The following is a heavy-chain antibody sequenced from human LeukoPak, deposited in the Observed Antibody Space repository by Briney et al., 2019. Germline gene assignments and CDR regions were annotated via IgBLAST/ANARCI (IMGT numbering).Heavy chain of an antibody. V-gene: IGHV4-59*01. D-gene: IGHD3-16*01. Sequence: SETLSLTCSVSGGSISGYYWSWIRQPPGKGLEWIGYFSYSGSTNYNPSLKRRVTISPDTSKNQFSLKLSSVTAADTATYYCASGLGDYFDYWGQGTLVTVSS. CDR3: ASGLGDYFDY. CDR2: FSYSGST. CDR1: GGSISGYY. J-gene: IGHJ4*02.